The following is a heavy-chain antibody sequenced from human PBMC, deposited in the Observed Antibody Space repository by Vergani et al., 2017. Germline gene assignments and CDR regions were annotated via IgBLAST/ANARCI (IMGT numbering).Heavy chain of an antibody. V-gene: IGHV1-2*02. CDR3: ARDRIPMAAAGTSWFDP. J-gene: IGHJ5*02. D-gene: IGHD6-13*01. Sequence: QVQLVQSGAEVKKPGASVKVSCKASGYTFTGYYMHWVRQAPGQGLEWMGWINPNSGGTNYAQKFQGRVTMTRDTSISTAYMELSRLRSDDTAVYYCARDRIPMAAAGTSWFDPWGQGTLVTVSS. CDR2: INPNSGGT. CDR1: GYTFTGYY.